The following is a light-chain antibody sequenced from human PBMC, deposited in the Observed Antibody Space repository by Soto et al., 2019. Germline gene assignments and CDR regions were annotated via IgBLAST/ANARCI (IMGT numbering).Light chain of an antibody. CDR2: SNN. Sequence: QSVLTQPPSASGTPGQRVTISCSGSSSNIGSNTVNWYQQLPGTAPKVLIYSNNQRPSGVPDRFSGSKSGTSASLAITGLQSEDEADYYCVAWDDSLNGPLFGGGTKVTVL. CDR1: SSNIGSNT. V-gene: IGLV1-44*01. CDR3: VAWDDSLNGPL. J-gene: IGLJ2*01.